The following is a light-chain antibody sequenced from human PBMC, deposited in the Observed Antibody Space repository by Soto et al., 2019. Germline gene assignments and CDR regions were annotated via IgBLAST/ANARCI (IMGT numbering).Light chain of an antibody. Sequence: EIVLTQSPGALSLSPGERATLSCRASQSVSSTYLAWYQQKPGQAPRLLIYGSSRRATGIPDRFSGSGSGTDFTLTISRLEPEDFAVYYCQQYVSSLLTFGGGTKVQIK. CDR3: QQYVSSLLT. V-gene: IGKV3-20*01. CDR1: QSVSSTY. CDR2: GSS. J-gene: IGKJ4*01.